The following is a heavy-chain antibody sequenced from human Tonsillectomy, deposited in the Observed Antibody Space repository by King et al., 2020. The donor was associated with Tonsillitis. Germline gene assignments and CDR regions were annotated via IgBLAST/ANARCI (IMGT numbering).Heavy chain of an antibody. Sequence: VQLVESGAEVKKPGASVKVSCKASGYTFTGYFIHWVRQAPGQGLEWMGWINPNSGGTNCAQRFQGRVTMTRDTSISTAYMELSRLRSDDTAVYYCARDGDPYGSGSYISSYDSWGQGTLVTVPS. D-gene: IGHD3-10*01. CDR3: ARDGDPYGSGSYISSYDS. J-gene: IGHJ4*02. CDR2: INPNSGGT. CDR1: GYTFTGYF. V-gene: IGHV1-2*02.